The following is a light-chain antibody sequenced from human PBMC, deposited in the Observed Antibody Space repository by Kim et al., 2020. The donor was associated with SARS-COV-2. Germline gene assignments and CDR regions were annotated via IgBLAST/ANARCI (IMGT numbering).Light chain of an antibody. Sequence: SYELTQPPSVSVAPGKTARITCGGNNIGSKSVHWYQQKPGQAPVLVIYYDSDRPSGLPERFSGSNSGNTATLTISRVEAGDEADYYCQVGDSSSDHPVFG. V-gene: IGLV3-21*04. CDR3: QVGDSSSDHPV. J-gene: IGLJ3*02. CDR2: YDS. CDR1: NIGSKS.